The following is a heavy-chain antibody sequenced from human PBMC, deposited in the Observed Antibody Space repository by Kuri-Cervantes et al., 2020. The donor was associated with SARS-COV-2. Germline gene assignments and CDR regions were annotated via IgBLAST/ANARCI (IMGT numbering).Heavy chain of an antibody. Sequence: SETLSLTCAVYGGSFSGYYWSWIRQPPGKGLEWIGYIYYSGSTYYNPYLKSRVTMSLDTSKNQFSLRLISVTAADTAVYYCARDSRLVRSYFDYWGQGTLVTVSS. D-gene: IGHD6-19*01. CDR3: ARDSRLVRSYFDY. J-gene: IGHJ4*02. V-gene: IGHV4-59*01. CDR1: GGSFSGYY. CDR2: IYYSGST.